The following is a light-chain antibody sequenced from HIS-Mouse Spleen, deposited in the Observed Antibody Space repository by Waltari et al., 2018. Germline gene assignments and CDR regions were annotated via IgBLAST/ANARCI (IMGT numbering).Light chain of an antibody. CDR2: KAS. V-gene: IGKV1-5*03. J-gene: IGKJ1*01. CDR1: QSSSSW. Sequence: DIQMTQYPSTLSASVGDRVTITCRASQSSSSWLAWYQQKPGKAPKPLIYKASSLESGVPSRFSGSGSGTEFTLTISSLQPDDFATYYCQQYNSYSRTFGQGTKVEIK. CDR3: QQYNSYSRT.